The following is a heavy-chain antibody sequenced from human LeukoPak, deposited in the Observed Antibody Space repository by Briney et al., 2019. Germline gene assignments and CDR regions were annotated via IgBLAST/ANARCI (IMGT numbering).Heavy chain of an antibody. CDR1: GESFSGYY. Sequence: PSETLSLTCAVYGESFSGYYWSWIRQPPGKGLEWIGEINHSGSTNYNPSLKSRVTISADTSQNQFSLNLFSVTAADTAVYYCAREPRDIVVVVAATGYGVFDPWGQGTLVTVSS. CDR2: INHSGST. V-gene: IGHV4-34*01. CDR3: AREPRDIVVVVAATGYGVFDP. J-gene: IGHJ5*02. D-gene: IGHD2-15*01.